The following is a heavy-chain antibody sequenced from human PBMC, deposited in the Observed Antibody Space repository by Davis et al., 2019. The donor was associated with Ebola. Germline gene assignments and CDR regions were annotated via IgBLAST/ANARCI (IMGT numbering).Heavy chain of an antibody. CDR2: IYYSGST. D-gene: IGHD2-2*01. V-gene: IGHV4-59*01. CDR3: ARVVLVPAAPNWFDP. J-gene: IGHJ5*02. Sequence: MPSETLSLTCTVPGGSISSYYWSWIRQPPGKGLEWIGYIYYSGSTNYNPSLKSRFTISVDTAKNQFSLKLSSVTAADPAVYYCARVVLVPAAPNWFDPWGQGTLVTVSS. CDR1: GGSISSYY.